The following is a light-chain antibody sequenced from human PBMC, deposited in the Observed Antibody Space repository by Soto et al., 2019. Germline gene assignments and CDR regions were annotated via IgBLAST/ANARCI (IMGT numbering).Light chain of an antibody. Sequence: DIVMTQSPLSLPVTPGEPASISCRSSQSLLHNNGFNYLDWYLQKPGQSPQLLIYLGSNRASGVPDRFSGSGSGTDCTLKISRVEAEDVGVYYCMQALQTPRTFGQGTKVEIK. CDR3: MQALQTPRT. J-gene: IGKJ1*01. CDR2: LGS. V-gene: IGKV2-28*01. CDR1: QSLLHNNGFNY.